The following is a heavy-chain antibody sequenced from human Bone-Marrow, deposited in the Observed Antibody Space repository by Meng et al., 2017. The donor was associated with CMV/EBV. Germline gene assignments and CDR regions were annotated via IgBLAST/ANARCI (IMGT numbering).Heavy chain of an antibody. J-gene: IGHJ3*02. CDR1: GFTFDDYA. CDR3: ARDLDYGGNRAMGAFDI. D-gene: IGHD4-23*01. Sequence: GGSLRLSCAASGFTFDDYAMHWVRQAPGKGLEWVSGISWNSGSIDYADSVKGRFTISRDNAKNSLYVQMNTLRAEDTAVYYCARDLDYGGNRAMGAFDIWGQGTMATFSS. CDR2: ISWNSGSI. V-gene: IGHV3-9*01.